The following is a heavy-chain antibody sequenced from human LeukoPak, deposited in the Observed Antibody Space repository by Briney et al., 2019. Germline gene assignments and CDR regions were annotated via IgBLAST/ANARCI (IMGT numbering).Heavy chain of an antibody. Sequence: HPGGSLRLSCAASGFTFSSYAMSWVRQAPGKGLEWVSAISGSGGSTYYADSVKGRFTISRDNSKNTLYLQMNSLKAEDTAVYYCAKDSGRYFDWSLADFWSQGTLVTVSS. CDR2: ISGSGGST. D-gene: IGHD3-9*01. J-gene: IGHJ4*02. V-gene: IGHV3-23*01. CDR3: AKDSGRYFDWSLADF. CDR1: GFTFSSYA.